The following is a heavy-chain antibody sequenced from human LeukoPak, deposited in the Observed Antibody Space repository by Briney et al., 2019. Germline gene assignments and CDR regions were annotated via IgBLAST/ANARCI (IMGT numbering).Heavy chain of an antibody. J-gene: IGHJ4*02. Sequence: PGGSLRLSCAAARFTFSSYAVHWVRQAPGKGLEWVAVISYDGSNKYYADSVKGRFTISRDNSKNTLYLQMNCLRANDTDVYYCARDKGLSSSSAGQFDHWGQGTLVTVSS. V-gene: IGHV3-30*01. CDR1: RFTFSSYA. CDR3: ARDKGLSSSSAGQFDH. D-gene: IGHD6-6*01. CDR2: ISYDGSNK.